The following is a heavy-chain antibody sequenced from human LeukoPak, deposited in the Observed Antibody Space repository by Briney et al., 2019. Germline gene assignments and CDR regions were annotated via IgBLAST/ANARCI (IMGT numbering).Heavy chain of an antibody. CDR1: AYIFTSYG. J-gene: IGHJ6*02. Sequence: ASVNVSCKASAYIFTSYGISWVRPAPGQGLEWMGWIGAYNGNTNYAQKFQGRVTMTTDTSTNTAYMEVRSLRSDDTAMFYCARVMHWDLPMARGRGMDVWGQGTTVTVSS. V-gene: IGHV1-18*01. D-gene: IGHD3-10*01. CDR3: ARVMHWDLPMARGRGMDV. CDR2: IGAYNGNT.